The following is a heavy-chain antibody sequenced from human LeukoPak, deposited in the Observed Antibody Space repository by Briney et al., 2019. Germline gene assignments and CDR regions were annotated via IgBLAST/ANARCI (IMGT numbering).Heavy chain of an antibody. V-gene: IGHV1-69*13. CDR3: ALLDTGLVPIAEYFQH. J-gene: IGHJ1*01. D-gene: IGHD5-18*01. CDR1: GGTFSSYA. Sequence: GASVKVSCKASGGTFSSYAINWVRQAPGQGFEWMGGIIPFFGTAKYAQKFQGRVTITADESTSTAYMELSSLRSEDTAVYYCALLDTGLVPIAEYFQHWGQGTLVTVSS. CDR2: IIPFFGTA.